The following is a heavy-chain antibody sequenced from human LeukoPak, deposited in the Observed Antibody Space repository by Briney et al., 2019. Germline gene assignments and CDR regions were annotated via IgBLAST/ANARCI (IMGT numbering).Heavy chain of an antibody. Sequence: PGGSLRLSCAASGFTVSSNYMSWVRQAPGKGLEWVSVIYSGGSTHYADSVKGRFTISRDNSKNTLYLQMNSLRAEDTAVYYCASGYYYDSSGYLNYWGQGTLVTVSS. CDR3: ASGYYYDSSGYLNY. J-gene: IGHJ4*02. V-gene: IGHV3-53*01. CDR2: IYSGGST. D-gene: IGHD3-22*01. CDR1: GFTVSSNY.